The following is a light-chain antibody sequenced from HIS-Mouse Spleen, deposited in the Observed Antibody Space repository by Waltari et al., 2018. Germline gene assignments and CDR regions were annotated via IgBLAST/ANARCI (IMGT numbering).Light chain of an antibody. CDR2: EGN. V-gene: IGLV6-57*02. Sequence: NFMLTQPHSVSESPGETVTISCTGSSGSIASNYVQWYQQRPGSAPTTVISEGNQRPSGVPVRFSGSIDSTSTSASRTISGLKTEDEADYYCQSYDSSNVVFGGGTKLTVL. J-gene: IGLJ2*01. CDR1: SGSIASNY. CDR3: QSYDSSNVV.